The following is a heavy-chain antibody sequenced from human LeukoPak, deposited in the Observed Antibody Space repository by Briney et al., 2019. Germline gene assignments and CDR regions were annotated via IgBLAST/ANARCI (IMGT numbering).Heavy chain of an antibody. V-gene: IGHV1-46*01. CDR2: INPSDGST. CDR3: AIGLYGDYDPVGVAWFDP. J-gene: IGHJ5*02. Sequence: ASVKVSCKASGGTFSSYAISWVRQAPGQGLEWMGIINPSDGSTNYAQKFQGRVTMTRDMATSTVYMDLSSLRSEDTAVYYCAIGLYGDYDPVGVAWFDPWGQGTLVTVSS. CDR1: GGTFSSYA. D-gene: IGHD4-17*01.